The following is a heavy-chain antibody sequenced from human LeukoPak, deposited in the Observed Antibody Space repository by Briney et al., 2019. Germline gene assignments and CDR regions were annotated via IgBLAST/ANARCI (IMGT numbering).Heavy chain of an antibody. Sequence: ASVKVSCKASGYTFTSYYMHWVRQAPGQGLEWMGIINPSGGSTSYAQKFQGRATMTRDTSTSTVYMELSSLRSEDTAVYYCARDYCTNGVCYPWTDWGQGTLVTVSS. J-gene: IGHJ4*02. CDR2: INPSGGST. CDR3: ARDYCTNGVCYPWTD. CDR1: GYTFTSYY. D-gene: IGHD2-8*01. V-gene: IGHV1-46*01.